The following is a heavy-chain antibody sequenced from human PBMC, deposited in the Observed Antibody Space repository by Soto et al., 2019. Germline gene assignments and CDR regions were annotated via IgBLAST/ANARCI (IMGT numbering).Heavy chain of an antibody. D-gene: IGHD2-2*01. V-gene: IGHV1-69*13. CDR2: IIPIFGTA. Sequence: SVNGACKSSGDTLSGDAGSWVRQAKGQGLEWMGGIIPIFGTANYAQKFQGRVTITADESTSTAYMELSSLRSEGTAVFYCARPIEPNCSSTTCYGGGGGYYYYYGMDVWGQGTTVTVSS. CDR3: ARPIEPNCSSTTCYGGGGGYYYYYGMDV. J-gene: IGHJ6*02. CDR1: GDTLSGDA.